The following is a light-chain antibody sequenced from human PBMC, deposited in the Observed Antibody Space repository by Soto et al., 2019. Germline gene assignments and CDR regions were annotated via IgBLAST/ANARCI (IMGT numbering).Light chain of an antibody. CDR3: MQALQTPPT. CDR1: QSLLHSNGYNY. Sequence: DIVITQSPLSLPVTPGEPASISCSSSQSLLHSNGYNYLDWYLQKPGQSPQLLIYLGSNRASGVPDRFSGSGSGTDFTLKISRVEAEDVGVYYCMQALQTPPTFGQGTKVDIK. J-gene: IGKJ1*01. V-gene: IGKV2-28*01. CDR2: LGS.